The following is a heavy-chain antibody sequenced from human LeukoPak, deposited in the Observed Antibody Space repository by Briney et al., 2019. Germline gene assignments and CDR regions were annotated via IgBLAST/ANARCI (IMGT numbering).Heavy chain of an antibody. CDR2: ISYDGSNK. CDR1: GFTFSSYG. CDR3: AKTPRKDYYYGMDV. J-gene: IGHJ6*04. V-gene: IGHV3-30*18. Sequence: GRSLRLSCAASGFTFSSYGMHWVRQAPGKGLKWVAVISYDGSNKYYADSVRGRFTIPRDNSKNTLYLQMNSLRAEDTAVYYCAKTPRKDYYYGMDVWGKGTTVTVSS.